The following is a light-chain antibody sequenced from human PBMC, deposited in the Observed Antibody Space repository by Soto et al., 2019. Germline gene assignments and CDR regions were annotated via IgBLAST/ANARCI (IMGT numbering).Light chain of an antibody. CDR1: QGIIHY. V-gene: IGKV1-33*01. Sequence: DIQVTQSPSPLSASVGDRVTITFQAGQGIIHYLNLYQQKPGKAPKLLIYDASNLDTGVPSRFSGRGSGTDFTFSISTVQPEDIATYFCQQYDNLPITFGQGTRLEIK. CDR3: QQYDNLPIT. J-gene: IGKJ5*01. CDR2: DAS.